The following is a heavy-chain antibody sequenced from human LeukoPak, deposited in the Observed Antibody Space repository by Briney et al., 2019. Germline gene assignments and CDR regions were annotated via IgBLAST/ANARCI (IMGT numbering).Heavy chain of an antibody. CDR1: GYTFTSYG. CDR3: ARVDSGYEAQYYYYYLDV. V-gene: IGHV1-18*01. D-gene: IGHD5-12*01. CDR2: ISAYNGNT. J-gene: IGHJ6*03. Sequence: ASVKVSCKASGYTFTSYGISWVRQAPGQGLEWMGWISAYNGNTNYAQKLQGRVTMTTDTSTSTAYMELRSLRSDDTAVYYCARVDSGYEAQYYYYYLDVWGKGTTVTISS.